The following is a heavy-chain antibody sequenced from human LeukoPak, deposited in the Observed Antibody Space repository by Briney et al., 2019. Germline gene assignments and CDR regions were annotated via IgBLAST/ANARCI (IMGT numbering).Heavy chain of an antibody. V-gene: IGHV3-48*03. D-gene: IGHD5-18*01. CDR3: ARVGRIQYFDC. CDR1: EFTFSSYE. Sequence: GGSLRLSCSASEFTFSSYEMNWVRQAPGKGLEWVSYISGGGDTTLYADSVKGRFTTSRDNAKNSLYLQLTSLRAEDTAVYYCARVGRIQYFDCWGQGTPVTVSS. CDR2: ISGGGDTT. J-gene: IGHJ4*02.